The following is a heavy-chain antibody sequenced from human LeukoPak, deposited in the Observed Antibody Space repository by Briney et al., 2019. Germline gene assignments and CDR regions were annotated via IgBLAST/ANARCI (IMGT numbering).Heavy chain of an antibody. CDR3: ARPYYDFWSGYFGYFDL. V-gene: IGHV4-59*08. CDR1: GGSISSYY. CDR2: IYYSGST. D-gene: IGHD3-3*01. Sequence: SGTLCLTCTVSGGSISSYYWSWIRQPPGKGLEWIGYIYYSGSTNYNPSLKSRVTISVDTSKNQFPLKLSAVTAADTAVYYCARPYYDFWSGYFGYFDLWGRGTLVTVSS. J-gene: IGHJ2*01.